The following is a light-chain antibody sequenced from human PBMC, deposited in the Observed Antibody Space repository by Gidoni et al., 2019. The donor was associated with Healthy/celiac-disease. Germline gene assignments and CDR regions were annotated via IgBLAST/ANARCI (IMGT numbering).Light chain of an antibody. CDR3: CSYAGSYTLV. V-gene: IGLV2-11*01. CDR2: DVS. Sequence: QSALTQPRSVSGAPGQSVTISCTGTSSDVGGYNYVSWYQQHPGKAPKLMIYDVSKRPSGVPALFSGSKSGNTASLTISVLQAEDESDYYCCSYAGSYTLVFGGGTKLTVL. J-gene: IGLJ2*01. CDR1: SSDVGGYNY.